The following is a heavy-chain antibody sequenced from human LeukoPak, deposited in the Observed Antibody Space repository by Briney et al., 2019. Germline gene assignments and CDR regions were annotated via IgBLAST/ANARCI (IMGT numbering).Heavy chain of an antibody. CDR3: ARVLYDSSGYYEVDAFDI. V-gene: IGHV4-59*01. CDR2: IYYSGST. Sequence: SETLSLTCTVSGGSISSYYWSWIRQPPGKGLEWIGYIYYSGSTNYNPSLKSRVTISVDTSKNQFSLKLSSVTAADTAVYCCARVLYDSSGYYEVDAFDIWGQGTMVTVSS. J-gene: IGHJ3*02. D-gene: IGHD3-22*01. CDR1: GGSISSYY.